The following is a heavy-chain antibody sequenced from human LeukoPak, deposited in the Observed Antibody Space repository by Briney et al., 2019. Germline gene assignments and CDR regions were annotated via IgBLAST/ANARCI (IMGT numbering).Heavy chain of an antibody. CDR1: GFTFSSYA. J-gene: IGHJ4*02. CDR2: ISGSGGST. CDR3: AKSRGYCSSTSCYGGVDY. Sequence: PGGSLRLSYAASGFTFSSYAMSWVRQAPGKGLEWVSAISGSGGSTYYADSVKGRFTISRGNSKNTLYLQMNSLRAEDTAVYYCAKSRGYCSSTSCYGGVDYWGQGTLVTVSS. V-gene: IGHV3-23*01. D-gene: IGHD2-2*01.